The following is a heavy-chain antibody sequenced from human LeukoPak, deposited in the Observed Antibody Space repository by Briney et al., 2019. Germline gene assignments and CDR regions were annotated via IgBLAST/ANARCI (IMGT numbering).Heavy chain of an antibody. D-gene: IGHD3-22*01. Sequence: PGGSLRLSCAASGFTVSSNYMSWVRQAPGEGLEWVSVIYSGGSTYYADSVKGRFTISRDNSKNTLYLQMNSLRAEDTAVYYCAKGRLLPYYFDYWGQGTLVTVSS. J-gene: IGHJ4*02. CDR1: GFTVSSNY. CDR2: IYSGGST. CDR3: AKGRLLPYYFDY. V-gene: IGHV3-53*01.